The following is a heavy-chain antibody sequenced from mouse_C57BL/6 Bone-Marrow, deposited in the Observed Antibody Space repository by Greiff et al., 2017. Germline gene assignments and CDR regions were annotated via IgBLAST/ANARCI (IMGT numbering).Heavy chain of an antibody. D-gene: IGHD2-13*01. CDR1: GYAFSSSW. V-gene: IGHV1-82*01. Sequence: QVQLQQSGPELVKPGASVKISCKASGYAFSSSWMNWVKQRPGKGLEWIGRIYPGDGDTNYNGKFKGKATLTADKSSSTAYMQLSSLTSEDSAVYFCARSGDGDYFYYFDYWGQGTTLTVSS. J-gene: IGHJ2*01. CDR3: ARSGDGDYFYYFDY. CDR2: IYPGDGDT.